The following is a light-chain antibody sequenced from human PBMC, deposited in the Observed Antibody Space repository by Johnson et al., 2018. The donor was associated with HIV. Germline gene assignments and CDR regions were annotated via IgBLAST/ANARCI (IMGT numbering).Light chain of an antibody. V-gene: IGLV1-51*01. J-gene: IGLJ1*01. CDR2: DNN. CDR1: SSNIGNNY. CDR3: GTWDSSLSGYV. Sequence: HSVLTQPPSVSAAPGQKVTISCSGSSSNIGNNYVSWYQQLPGTAPKLLIYDNNKRPSGIPDRFSGSKSGTSATLGLTGLQQGDAADYYCGTWDSSLSGYVVGTGTKVTVL.